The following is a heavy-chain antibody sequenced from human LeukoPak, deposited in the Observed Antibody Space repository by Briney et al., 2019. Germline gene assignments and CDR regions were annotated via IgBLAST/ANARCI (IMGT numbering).Heavy chain of an antibody. V-gene: IGHV5-10-1*01. CDR2: IDPSDSNT. D-gene: IGHD3-22*01. CDR3: ARRLVNYYEMETGFDY. J-gene: IGHJ4*02. CDR1: EYSFTTYW. Sequence: GESLKISCKGSEYSFTTYWISWVRQMPGKGLEWIGRIDPSDSNTKYSPSFEGHVTISVGTSITTAYLQWNSLKASDTAIYYCARRLVNYYEMETGFDYWGQGTLVTVSS.